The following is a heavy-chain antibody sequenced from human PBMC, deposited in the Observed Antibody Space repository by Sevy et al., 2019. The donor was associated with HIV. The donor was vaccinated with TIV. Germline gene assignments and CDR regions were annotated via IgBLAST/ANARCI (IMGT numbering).Heavy chain of an antibody. V-gene: IGHV4-4*07. J-gene: IGHJ4*02. CDR3: ARAVFSTSGTYYFDY. Sequence: SETLSLTCIVSGASITTNYWSWIRQPAGKGLELIGRIYNRGNTDYNTNYNPSLGSRVSMSIDTSKNQFSLNLSSVTVAETAVYYCARAVFSTSGTYYFDYWGQGTLVTVSS. CDR1: GASITTNY. D-gene: IGHD5-12*01. CDR2: IYNRGNTDYNT.